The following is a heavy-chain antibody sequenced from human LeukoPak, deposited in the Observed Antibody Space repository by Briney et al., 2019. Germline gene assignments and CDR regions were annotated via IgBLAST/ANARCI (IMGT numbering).Heavy chain of an antibody. CDR1: GITFSNGW. CDR2: IKSKTDGGTT. V-gene: IGHV3-15*01. D-gene: IGHD3-3*01. CDR3: TTNYDFWSGYLTH. J-gene: IGHJ4*02. Sequence: GGSLRLSCAASGITFSNGWMSWVRQAPGKGLEWVGRIKSKTDGGTTDYAAPVKGRITISRDDSKNTLYLQMNSLKTEDTAVYYCTTNYDFWSGYLTHWGQGTLVTVSS.